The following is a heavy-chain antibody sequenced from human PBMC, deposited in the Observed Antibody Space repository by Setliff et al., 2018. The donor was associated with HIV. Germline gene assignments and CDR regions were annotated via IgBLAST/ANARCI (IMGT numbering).Heavy chain of an antibody. J-gene: IGHJ4*02. V-gene: IGHV4-61*01. D-gene: IGHD5-18*01. CDR3: ARLSDTAMASFDS. CDR2: IYYSGST. Sequence: SETLSLTCTVSGGSISSGNYYWSWIRQPPGKGLEWIGYIYYSGSTNYNPSLKSRVTISPGTSKNQFSLKLTSMTAADTAVYYCARLSDTAMASFDSWGQGILVTSPQ. CDR1: GGSISSGNYY.